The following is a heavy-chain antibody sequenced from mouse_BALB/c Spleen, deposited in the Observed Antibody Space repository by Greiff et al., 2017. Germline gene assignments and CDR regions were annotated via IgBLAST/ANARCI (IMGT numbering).Heavy chain of an antibody. J-gene: IGHJ2*01. CDR2: ISSGSSTI. D-gene: IGHD1-1*01. CDR1: GFTFSSFG. V-gene: IGHV5-17*02. CDR3: ARSTVVPFDY. Sequence: EVQLVESGGGLVQPGGSRKLSCAASGFTFSSFGMHWVRQAPEKGLEWVAYISSGSSTIYYADTVKGRFTISRDNPKNTLFLQMTSLRSEDTAMYYCARSTVVPFDYGGQGTTLTVSS.